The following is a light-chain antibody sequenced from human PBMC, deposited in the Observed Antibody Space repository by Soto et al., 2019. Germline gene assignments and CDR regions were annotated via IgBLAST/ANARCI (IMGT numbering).Light chain of an antibody. CDR1: SSDVGGYNY. CDR2: EVS. Sequence: QSALTQPPSASVSPGQSVTISCTGSSSDVGGYNYVSWYQHHPGKAPKLMIYEVSERPSGVPDRFSGSKSGNTASLTVSGLQADDEADYYCSSYAGSNNLVFGGGTKVTVL. V-gene: IGLV2-8*01. CDR3: SSYAGSNNLV. J-gene: IGLJ2*01.